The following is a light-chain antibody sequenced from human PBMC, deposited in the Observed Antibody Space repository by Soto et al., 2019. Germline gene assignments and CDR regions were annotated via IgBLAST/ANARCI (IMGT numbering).Light chain of an antibody. Sequence: DIEMTQSPSSLSASVGDRVTITCRASQTISSYLNWYHQKPGKAPKLLIYAVSNLQSGVPSRFSSSGSGTDFTLTISSLQPEDFATYYCQQNYNTPLTFGPGTKVDIK. J-gene: IGKJ3*01. CDR3: QQNYNTPLT. CDR2: AVS. CDR1: QTISSY. V-gene: IGKV1-39*01.